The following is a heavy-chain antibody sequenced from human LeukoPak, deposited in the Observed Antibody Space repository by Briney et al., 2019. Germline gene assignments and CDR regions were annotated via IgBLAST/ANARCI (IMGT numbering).Heavy chain of an antibody. CDR3: AREGGVAGIYYYYGMDV. CDR2: IIPIFGTA. V-gene: IGHV1-69*13. D-gene: IGHD6-19*01. J-gene: IGHJ6*02. Sequence: GASVKVSCTASGGTFSSYAISWVRQAPGQGLEWMGGIIPIFGTANYAQKFQGRVTITADESTSTAYMELSSLRSEDTAVYYCAREGGVAGIYYYYGMDVWGQGTTVTVSS. CDR1: GGTFSSYA.